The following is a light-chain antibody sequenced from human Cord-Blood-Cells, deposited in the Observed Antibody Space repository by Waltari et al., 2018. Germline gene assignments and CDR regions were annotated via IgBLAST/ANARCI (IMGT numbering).Light chain of an antibody. CDR3: QQRSNG. CDR2: DAS. Sequence: EIVLTQSPATLSLSPGERATLSCRASQSVSSYLAWYQQKPGQAPRLLIYDASNRATGIPARFSGSGSGTDFTLTISSLEPEDFAVYYCQQRSNGFSGGTKVEIK. CDR1: QSVSSY. V-gene: IGKV3-11*01. J-gene: IGKJ4*01.